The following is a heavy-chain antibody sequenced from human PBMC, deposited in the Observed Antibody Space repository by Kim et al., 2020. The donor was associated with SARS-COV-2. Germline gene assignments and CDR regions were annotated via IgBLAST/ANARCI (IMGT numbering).Heavy chain of an antibody. J-gene: IGHJ5*02. V-gene: IGHV4-30-4*01. CDR3: ARAPSLDFWSGYFLFGGWFDP. CDR2: IYYSGST. D-gene: IGHD3-3*01. Sequence: TLSLTCTVSGGSISSGDYYWSWIRQPPGKGLEWIGYIYYSGSTYYNPSLKSRVTISVDTSKNQFSLKLSSVTAADTAVYYCARAPSLDFWSGYFLFGGWFDPWGQGTLVTVSS. CDR1: GGSISSGDYY.